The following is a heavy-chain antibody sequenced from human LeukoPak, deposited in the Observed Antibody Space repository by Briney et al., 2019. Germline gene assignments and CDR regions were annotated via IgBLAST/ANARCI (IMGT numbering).Heavy chain of an antibody. D-gene: IGHD1-1*01. CDR1: GGSITTYY. J-gene: IGHJ6*02. Sequence: SETLSLTCTVSGGSITTYYWTWIRQPPGKGLEWFGYINYSGSTKYNPSLKSRVTISVDTSKNQFSLKLSSVTAADTAVYYCARAQLNLLVDFGMDVWGQGTTVTVSS. CDR2: INYSGST. CDR3: ARAQLNLLVDFGMDV. V-gene: IGHV4-59*12.